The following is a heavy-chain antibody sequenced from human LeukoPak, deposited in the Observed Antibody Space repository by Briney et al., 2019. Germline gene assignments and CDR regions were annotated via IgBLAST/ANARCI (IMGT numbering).Heavy chain of an antibody. V-gene: IGHV4-39*01. D-gene: IGHD3-22*01. Sequence: SEILSLTCTVSGGSISSSIYYWGWIRQPPGKGLEWIGSIYYSGSTYYNPSLKSRVTISVDTSKNQFSLKLSSVTAADTAVYYCARQDYYYDSSGYPSWFDPWGQGTLVTVSS. CDR2: IYYSGST. J-gene: IGHJ5*02. CDR3: ARQDYYYDSSGYPSWFDP. CDR1: GGSISSSIYY.